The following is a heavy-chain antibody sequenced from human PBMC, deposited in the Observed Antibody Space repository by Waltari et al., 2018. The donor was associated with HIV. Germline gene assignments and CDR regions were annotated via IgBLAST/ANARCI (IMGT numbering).Heavy chain of an antibody. V-gene: IGHV3-23*01. D-gene: IGHD7-27*01. J-gene: IGHJ4*02. CDR2: LSASGEST. CDR3: AKAPLRRSSVDVTGPAHFEY. Sequence: EVQLLESGGGLVPPGGSLRLSCAASGFTFSRYAMRWVRQAPGKGLEWVSALSASGESTYYADSVKGRFTISRDNSKNTLFLRVNSLRAEDTALYYCAKAPLRRSSVDVTGPAHFEYWGQGILVTVSS. CDR1: GFTFSRYA.